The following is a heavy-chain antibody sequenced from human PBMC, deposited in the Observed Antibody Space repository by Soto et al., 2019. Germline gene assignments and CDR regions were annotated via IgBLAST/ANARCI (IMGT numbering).Heavy chain of an antibody. CDR3: ARLVGYNYVSGRGGWFAP. Sequence: QVQLVESGGDVVQPGRSLRLSCSASGFTFSNYTMHWVRQAPGKGLEWVALISYDGSNKYSADSVKGRFAISRDNSKNTLYLQRDSLRAEDTALYYCARLVGYNYVSGRGGWFAPWGQGTLVTVSS. V-gene: IGHV3-30*09. D-gene: IGHD5-18*01. CDR1: GFTFSNYT. CDR2: ISYDGSNK. J-gene: IGHJ5*02.